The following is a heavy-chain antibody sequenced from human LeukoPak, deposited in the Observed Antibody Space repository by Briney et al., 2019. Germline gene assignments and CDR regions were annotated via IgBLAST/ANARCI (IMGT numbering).Heavy chain of an antibody. CDR2: ISHDGFI. CDR3: ARDALVLQENYFDY. Sequence: GGSLRLSCETAGFTFSSYVMHWVRRTPGKGLVWVSRISHDGFISYADSVKGRFTISRDNSKNTLYLQMNSLRAEDTAVYYCARDALVLQENYFDYWGQGTLVTVSS. D-gene: IGHD6-13*01. CDR1: GFTFSSYV. J-gene: IGHJ4*02. V-gene: IGHV3-74*01.